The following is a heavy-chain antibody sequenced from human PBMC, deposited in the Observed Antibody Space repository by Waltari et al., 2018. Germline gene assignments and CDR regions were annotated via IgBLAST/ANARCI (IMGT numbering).Heavy chain of an antibody. CDR3: ARLPISLGVGSVFDI. J-gene: IGHJ3*02. Sequence: QMQLQESGPGLVKPSEPLSLTCTVSGDSISSSTYYWGCIRQPPGKGLEWIGNIYYSGSTYYKPSLKSRLTISVDTSKNQFSLNLRSVTAADTAVYYCARLPISLGVGSVFDIWGQGTMVTVSS. D-gene: IGHD2-15*01. CDR2: IYYSGST. CDR1: GDSISSSTYY. V-gene: IGHV4-39*01.